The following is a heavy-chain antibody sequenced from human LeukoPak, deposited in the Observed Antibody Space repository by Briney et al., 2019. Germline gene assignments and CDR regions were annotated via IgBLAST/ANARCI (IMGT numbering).Heavy chain of an antibody. V-gene: IGHV3-48*03. CDR2: ITASGNTI. Sequence: GGSLGLSCVASGFTFSSYEMNWVRQAPGKGLEWVSFITASGNTIYYADSVKGRFTISRDNAKNSLYLQMNSLRAEDTAVYYCARLLPCDYWGQGTLVTVSS. CDR1: GFTFSSYE. CDR3: ARLLPCDY. J-gene: IGHJ4*02. D-gene: IGHD2/OR15-2a*01.